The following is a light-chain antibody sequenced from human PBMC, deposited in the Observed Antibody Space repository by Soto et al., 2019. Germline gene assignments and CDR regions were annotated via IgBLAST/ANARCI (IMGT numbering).Light chain of an antibody. Sequence: SYELTQPPSVSVSPGQTASITCSGDKLGDKYACWYQQKPGQSPVLVIYQDSKRPSGIPERFSGSNSGNTATLTISGTQAMDEADYYAQAWDSSTYVFGTGTKLTFL. CDR2: QDS. CDR1: KLGDKY. CDR3: QAWDSSTYV. V-gene: IGLV3-1*01. J-gene: IGLJ1*01.